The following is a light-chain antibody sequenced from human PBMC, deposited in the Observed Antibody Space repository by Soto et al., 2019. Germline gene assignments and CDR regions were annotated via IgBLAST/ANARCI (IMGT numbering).Light chain of an antibody. CDR3: SSYTSSSTLVV. V-gene: IGLV2-14*01. J-gene: IGLJ2*01. CDR2: DVS. CDR1: SSDVGGYNY. Sequence: QSALTHPASVSGSPGQSITISCTGTSSDVGGYNYVSWYQQHPGKAPKLMIYDVSNRPSGVSNRFSGSKYGNTASLTISGLQAEDEADYYCSSYTSSSTLVVFGGGTKLTVL.